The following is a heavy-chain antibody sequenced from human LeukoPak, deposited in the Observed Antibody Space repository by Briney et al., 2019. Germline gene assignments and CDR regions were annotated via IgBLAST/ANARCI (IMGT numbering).Heavy chain of an antibody. D-gene: IGHD3-16*02. Sequence: GGSLRLSCAASGFTFSDHYMTWIRQAPGKGLEWVSGISGSGSSTFDADSVKGRFTISRDNSKNTLFLQMNSLRAEDTALYYCAKDYRMIAFGGVIGIDAFDIWGQGTMVTVSS. CDR3: AKDYRMIAFGGVIGIDAFDI. V-gene: IGHV3-23*01. CDR1: GFTFSDHY. CDR2: ISGSGSST. J-gene: IGHJ3*02.